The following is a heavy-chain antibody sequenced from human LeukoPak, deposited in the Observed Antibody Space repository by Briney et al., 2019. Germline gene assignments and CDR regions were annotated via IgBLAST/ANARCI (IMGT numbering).Heavy chain of an antibody. Sequence: PGGSLRLSCAASGFTFSSYSMNWVRQAPGKGLKWVSSISSSSSYIYYADSVKGRFTISRDNAKNSLYLQMNSLRAEDTAVYYCARDYYHDSSGPDYWGQGTLVTVSS. CDR3: ARDYYHDSSGPDY. J-gene: IGHJ4*02. V-gene: IGHV3-21*01. D-gene: IGHD3-22*01. CDR2: ISSSSSYI. CDR1: GFTFSSYS.